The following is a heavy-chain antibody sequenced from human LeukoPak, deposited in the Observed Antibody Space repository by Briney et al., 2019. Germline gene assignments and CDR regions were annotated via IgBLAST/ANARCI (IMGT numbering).Heavy chain of an antibody. D-gene: IGHD3-10*01. CDR2: IYGDHNA. CDR3: ARGVLGVIPIDY. V-gene: IGHV3-53*01. CDR1: GFTVSSTY. J-gene: IGHJ4*02. Sequence: PGGSLRLSCAASGFTVSSTYMAWVRQAPGKGLDWVSFIYGDHNAFYADSVKGRFTISRDNSKNTLYLQMNSLSAEDTAVYFCARGVLGVIPIDYWGQGTLVTVSS.